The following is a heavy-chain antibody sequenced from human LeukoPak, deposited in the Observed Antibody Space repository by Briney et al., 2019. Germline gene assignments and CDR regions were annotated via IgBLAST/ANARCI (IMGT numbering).Heavy chain of an antibody. CDR3: AKDYGSGSYYMASVSFPDY. CDR2: IRYDGSNK. CDR1: GFTFSSYG. Sequence: GGSLRLSCAASGFTFSSYGMHWVRQAPGKGLEWVAFIRYDGSNKYYADSVKGRFTISRDNSKNTLYLQMNSLRAEDTAVYYCAKDYGSGSYYMASVSFPDYWGQGTLVTVSS. J-gene: IGHJ4*02. V-gene: IGHV3-30*02. D-gene: IGHD3-10*01.